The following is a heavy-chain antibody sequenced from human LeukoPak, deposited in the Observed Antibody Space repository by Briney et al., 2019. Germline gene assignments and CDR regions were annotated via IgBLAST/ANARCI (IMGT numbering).Heavy chain of an antibody. CDR1: GFTFSCYA. D-gene: IGHD6-6*01. J-gene: IGHJ4*02. CDR2: ISGSGDST. Sequence: PGGSLRLSCAASGFTFSCYAMRWVRQAPAKGLEWVSGISGSGDSTNYADSVKGRFTISRDTSKNTLYLQMNSLRAEDTAVYYCAKPGGIPARGGWYFDYWGQGTLVTVSS. CDR3: AKPGGIPARGGWYFDY. V-gene: IGHV3-23*01.